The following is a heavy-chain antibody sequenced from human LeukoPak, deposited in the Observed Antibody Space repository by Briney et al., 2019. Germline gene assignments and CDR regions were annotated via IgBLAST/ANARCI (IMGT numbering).Heavy chain of an antibody. D-gene: IGHD2-2*01. CDR3: ASLTTSYPMYYFDY. V-gene: IGHV4-30-2*01. Sequence: SETLSLTCTVSGGSISSGGYYWSWIRQPPGKGLEWIGYIYHSGSTYYNPSLKSRVTISVDRSKNQFSLKLSSVTAADTAVYYCASLTTSYPMYYFDYWGQGTLVTVSS. CDR1: GGSISSGGYY. CDR2: IYHSGST. J-gene: IGHJ4*02.